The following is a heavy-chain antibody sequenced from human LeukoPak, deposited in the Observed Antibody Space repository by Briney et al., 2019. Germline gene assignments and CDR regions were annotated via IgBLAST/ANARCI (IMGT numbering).Heavy chain of an antibody. CDR2: IKQDGSEK. Sequence: GGSLRLSCAASGFTFSSYWMSWVRQAPGKGLEWVANIKQDGSEKYYVDSVKGRFTISRDNAKNSLYLQMNSPRAEDTAVYYCARSGYCSSTSCMGYYYYYYMDVWGKGTTVTVSS. CDR1: GFTFSSYW. CDR3: ARSGYCSSTSCMGYYYYYYMDV. D-gene: IGHD2-2*03. J-gene: IGHJ6*03. V-gene: IGHV3-7*01.